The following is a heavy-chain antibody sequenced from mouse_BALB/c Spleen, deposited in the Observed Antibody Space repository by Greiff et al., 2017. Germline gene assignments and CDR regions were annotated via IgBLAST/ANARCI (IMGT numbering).Heavy chain of an antibody. CDR3: ARRNLYYGYDVSFAY. D-gene: IGHD2-2*01. J-gene: IGHJ3*01. CDR2: INPSTGYT. CDR1: GYTFTSYW. V-gene: IGHV1-7*01. Sequence: VKLMESGAELAKPGASVKMSCKASGYTFTSYWMHWVKQRPGQGLEWIGYINPSTGYTEYNQKFKDKATLTADKSSSTAYMQLSSLTSEDSAVYYCARRNLYYGYDVSFAYWGQGTLVTVSA.